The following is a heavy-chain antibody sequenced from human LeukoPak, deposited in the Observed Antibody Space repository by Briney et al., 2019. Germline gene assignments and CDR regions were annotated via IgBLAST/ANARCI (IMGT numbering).Heavy chain of an antibody. CDR1: GFTFSNYI. D-gene: IGHD3-16*01. Sequence: GGSLRLSCAASGFTFSNYIVNWVRQAPGKGLEWVSSISSRSSHIYYADSVKGRFTISRDNAKNSLYLQMNSLRAEDTAVYYCAREVGEHSPYYYYYMDVWGKGTTVTVSS. CDR3: AREVGEHSPYYYYYMDV. V-gene: IGHV3-21*01. J-gene: IGHJ6*03. CDR2: ISSRSSHI.